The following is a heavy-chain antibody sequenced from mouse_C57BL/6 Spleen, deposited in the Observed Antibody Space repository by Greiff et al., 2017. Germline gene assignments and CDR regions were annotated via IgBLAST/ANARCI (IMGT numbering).Heavy chain of an antibody. CDR3: ATPGAAQATGVAY. D-gene: IGHD3-2*02. J-gene: IGHJ3*01. V-gene: IGHV2-5*01. Sequence: VKLQESGPGLVQPSQRLSITCTVSGFSLTSYGVHWVRQSPGKGLEWLGVIWRGGSTDYNAAFMSRLSITKDNSKSQVFFKMNSLQDHDTAIYYCATPGAAQATGVAYWGQGTLGTVSA. CDR2: IWRGGST. CDR1: GFSLTSYG.